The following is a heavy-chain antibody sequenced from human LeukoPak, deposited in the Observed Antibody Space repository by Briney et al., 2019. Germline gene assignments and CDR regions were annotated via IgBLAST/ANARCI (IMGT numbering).Heavy chain of an antibody. CDR1: GYTFTGYY. V-gene: IGHV1-2*02. CDR2: INPNSGGT. Sequence: GASVKVSCKASGYTFTGYYMHWVRQAPGQGLEWMGWINPNSGGTNYAQKFQGRVTMTRDTSISTAYMELSRLRSDDTAVYYCARELTGEYYYGSGRPTPSHYYYYYGMDVWGQGTTVTVSS. D-gene: IGHD3-10*01. J-gene: IGHJ6*02. CDR3: ARELTGEYYYGSGRPTPSHYYYYYGMDV.